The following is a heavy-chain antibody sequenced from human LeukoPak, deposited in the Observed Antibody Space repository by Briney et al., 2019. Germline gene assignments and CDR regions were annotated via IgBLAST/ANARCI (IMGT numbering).Heavy chain of an antibody. CDR1: GGTFSSYA. CDR3: ARAPTMVWGVQANKQYHYYKDV. CDR2: IIPIFGTA. J-gene: IGHJ6*03. Sequence: SVKVSCKASGGTFSSYAISWVRQAPGQGLEWMGGIIPIFGTANYAQKFQGRVTITTDESTSTAYMELSSLRSEDTAVYYCARAPTMVWGVQANKQYHYYKDVWEKGTTVTVSS. V-gene: IGHV1-69*05. D-gene: IGHD3-10*01.